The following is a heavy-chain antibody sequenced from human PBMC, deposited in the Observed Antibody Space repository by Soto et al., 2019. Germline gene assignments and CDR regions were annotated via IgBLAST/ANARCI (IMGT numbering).Heavy chain of an antibody. CDR1: GFTFSSYS. J-gene: IGHJ6*03. Sequence: GGSLRLSCAASGFTFSSYSMNWVRQAPGKGLEWVSYISSSSSTIYYADSVKGRFTISRDNAKNSLYLQMNSLRAEDTAVYYCARDIPGGYDFWSHSVDLYYHYYMDVWGKGTTVTVSS. CDR3: ARDIPGGYDFWSHSVDLYYHYYMDV. D-gene: IGHD3-3*01. V-gene: IGHV3-48*01. CDR2: ISSSSSTI.